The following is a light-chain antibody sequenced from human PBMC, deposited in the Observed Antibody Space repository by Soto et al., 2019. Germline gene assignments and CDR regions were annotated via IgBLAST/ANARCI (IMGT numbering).Light chain of an antibody. Sequence: DIQVTQSPSTLSAYVGDSVTISCRASQNIDTRLAWHQQKPGKAPELLIYDASNLQRGGPSRFTGSGSGTEFTLTISSLQPDDFATYYCQHYNSYSPTYTVGQGTKLAIK. J-gene: IGKJ2*01. V-gene: IGKV1-5*01. CDR3: QHYNSYSPTYT. CDR2: DAS. CDR1: QNIDTR.